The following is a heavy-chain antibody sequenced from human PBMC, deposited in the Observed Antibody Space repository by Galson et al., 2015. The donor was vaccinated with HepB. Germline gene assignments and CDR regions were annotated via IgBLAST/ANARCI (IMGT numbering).Heavy chain of an antibody. CDR2: ISSSSSSYT. V-gene: IGHV3-11*06. D-gene: IGHD4-17*01. CDR1: GFTFSDYY. Sequence: SLRLSCAASGFTFSDYYMSWIRQAPGKGLEWVSYISSSSSSYTNYADSVKGRFTISRVNAKNSLYLQMNGLRAEDTAVYYCARVAASDYGDHTHFDYWGQGTLVTVSS. CDR3: ARVAASDYGDHTHFDY. J-gene: IGHJ4*02.